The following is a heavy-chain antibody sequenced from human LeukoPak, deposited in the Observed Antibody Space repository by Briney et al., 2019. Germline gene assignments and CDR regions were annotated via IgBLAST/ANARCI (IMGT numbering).Heavy chain of an antibody. J-gene: IGHJ4*02. CDR1: GFTFSSYS. V-gene: IGHV3-48*01. CDR3: ARDGGIAARGLYY. Sequence: GGSLRLSCAASGFTFSSYSMNWVRQAPGKGLEWVSYISSSSSTIYYADSVKGRFTISRDNAKNSLYLQMNSLRAEDTAVYYCARDGGIAARGLYYWGQGTLVTVSS. CDR2: ISSSSSTI. D-gene: IGHD6-6*01.